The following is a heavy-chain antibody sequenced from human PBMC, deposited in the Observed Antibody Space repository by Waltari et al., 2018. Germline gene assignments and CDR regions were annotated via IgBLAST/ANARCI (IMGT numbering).Heavy chain of an antibody. CDR1: GFTFRSYA. Sequence: VQLLESGGGLVQSGGSLRLSCAASGFTFRSYAMNWVRQAPGQGVEWVSVSSCSGGSTDYADSVKGRLTISRDNSKNTLYLQMNNLRVEDTAVYYCASSLYGDYTQIWGRVFDYWGQGTLVTVSS. J-gene: IGHJ4*02. CDR3: ASSLYGDYTQIWGRVFDY. CDR2: SSCSGGST. D-gene: IGHD4-17*01. V-gene: IGHV3-23*01.